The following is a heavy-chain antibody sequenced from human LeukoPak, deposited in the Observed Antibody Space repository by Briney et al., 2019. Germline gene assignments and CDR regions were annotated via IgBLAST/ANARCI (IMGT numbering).Heavy chain of an antibody. Sequence: GASVKVSCKASGYTFTSYAMHWVRQAPGQRLEWMGWINAGNGNTKYSQKFQGRVTITRDTSASTAYMELSSLRPEDTAVYYCARGEGIAVGPWWFDPWGQGTLVTVSS. J-gene: IGHJ5*02. CDR2: INAGNGNT. V-gene: IGHV1-3*01. D-gene: IGHD6-19*01. CDR3: ARGEGIAVGPWWFDP. CDR1: GYTFTSYA.